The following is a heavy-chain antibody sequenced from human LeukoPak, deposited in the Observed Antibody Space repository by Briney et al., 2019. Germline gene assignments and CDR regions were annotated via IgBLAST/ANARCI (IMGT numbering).Heavy chain of an antibody. J-gene: IGHJ4*02. D-gene: IGHD5-18*01. CDR1: GGSFSGYY. Sequence: SETLSLTCAVYGGSFSGYYWSWIRQPAGKGLEWIGRIYTSGSTNYNPSLKSRVTMSVDTSKNQFSLKLSSVTAADTAVYYCARVGYSYGSSVENWGQGTLVTVSS. CDR3: ARVGYSYGSSVEN. V-gene: IGHV4-59*10. CDR2: IYTSGST.